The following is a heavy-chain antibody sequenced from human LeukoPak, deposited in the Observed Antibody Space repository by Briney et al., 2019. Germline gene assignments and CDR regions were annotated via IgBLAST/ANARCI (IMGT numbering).Heavy chain of an antibody. CDR3: ARDREQTTVTTGGFDP. CDR2: IWYDGSNK. Sequence: GRSLRLSCAASGFTFSSYCMHWVRQAPGKGLEWVAVIWYDGSNKYYADSVKGRFTISRDNSKNTLYLQMNSLRAEDTAVYYCARDREQTTVTTGGFDPWGQGTLVTVSS. CDR1: GFTFSSYC. D-gene: IGHD4-17*01. V-gene: IGHV3-33*01. J-gene: IGHJ5*02.